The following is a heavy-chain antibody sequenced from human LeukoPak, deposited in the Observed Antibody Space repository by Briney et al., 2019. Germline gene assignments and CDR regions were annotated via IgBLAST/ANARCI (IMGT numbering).Heavy chain of an antibody. CDR2: IFYGGST. CDR1: DGSISSYY. CDR3: ARGPYSYDSSGAFDI. D-gene: IGHD3-22*01. V-gene: IGHV4-59*01. Sequence: SETLSLTCTVSDGSISSYYWTWIRQPPGKGLEWIGYIFYGGSTDYNPSLKSRVTISVDTSKNQFSLKLRSVTAADTAVYYCARGPYSYDSSGAFDIWGQGTMVTVSS. J-gene: IGHJ3*02.